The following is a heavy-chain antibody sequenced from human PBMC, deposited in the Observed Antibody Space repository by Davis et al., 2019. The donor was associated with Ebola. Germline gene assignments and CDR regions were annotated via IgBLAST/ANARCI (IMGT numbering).Heavy chain of an antibody. J-gene: IGHJ5*02. CDR1: GYTFTSYA. CDR2: INTNTGNP. D-gene: IGHD6-13*01. Sequence: ASVKVSCKASGYTFTSYAMNWVRQAPGQGLEWMGWINTNTGNPTYAQGSTGRFVFSLDTSVSTAYLQISSLKAEDTAVYYCARDSSSSWYHWFDPWGQGTLVTVSS. V-gene: IGHV7-4-1*02. CDR3: ARDSSSSWYHWFDP.